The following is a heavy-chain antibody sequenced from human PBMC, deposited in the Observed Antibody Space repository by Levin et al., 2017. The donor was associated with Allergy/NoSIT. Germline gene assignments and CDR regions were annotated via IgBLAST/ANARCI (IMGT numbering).Heavy chain of an antibody. CDR1: GYTFTGYQ. J-gene: IGHJ4*02. Sequence: PGGSLRLSCKSSGYTFTGYQIHWVRQAPGQGLEWMGWINPNSGGTNYAQKFQGRVTMTRDTAINTAYMEVTILTSDDTAIYYCARGITIIRGDFWGQGTLVTVSS. V-gene: IGHV1-2*02. CDR3: ARGITIIRGDF. CDR2: INPNSGGT. D-gene: IGHD3-10*01.